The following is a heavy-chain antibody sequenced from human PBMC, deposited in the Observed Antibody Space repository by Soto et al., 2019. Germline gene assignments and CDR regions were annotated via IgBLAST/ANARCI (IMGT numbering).Heavy chain of an antibody. J-gene: IGHJ3*02. CDR3: ARVRWGSHAFDI. CDR1: GGSFSGYY. CDR2: INHSGST. V-gene: IGHV4-34*01. D-gene: IGHD2-21*01. Sequence: SETLSLTCAVYGGSFSGYYWSWIRQPPGKGLEWIGEINHSGSTNYNPSLKSRVTISVDTSKNQFSLKLSSVTAADTAVYYCARVRWGSHAFDIWGQGTMVTVSS.